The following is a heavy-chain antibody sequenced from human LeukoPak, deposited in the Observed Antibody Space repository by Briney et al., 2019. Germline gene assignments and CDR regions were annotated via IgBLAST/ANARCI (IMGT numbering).Heavy chain of an antibody. CDR3: AGELLLGIGAFDI. D-gene: IGHD1-26*01. CDR1: GFTVSSNY. V-gene: IGHV3-53*01. J-gene: IGHJ3*02. Sequence: GGSLRLSCAASGFTVSSNYMSWVRQAPGKGLERVSVIYSGGSTYYADSVKGRFTISRDNSKNTLYLQMNSLRAEDTAVYYCAGELLLGIGAFDIWGQGTMVTVSS. CDR2: IYSGGST.